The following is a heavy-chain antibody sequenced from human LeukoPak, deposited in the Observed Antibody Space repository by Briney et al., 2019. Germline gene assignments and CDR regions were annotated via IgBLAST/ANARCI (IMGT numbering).Heavy chain of an antibody. Sequence: SVKVSCKASGGTFSSYAISWVRQAPGQGLEWMGRIIPILGIANYAQKFQGRVTITADKSTSTAYMELSSLRSEDTAVYYCARDQWLLPLLYFDYWGQGTLVTVSS. CDR1: GGTFSSYA. D-gene: IGHD3-22*01. J-gene: IGHJ4*02. CDR2: IIPILGIA. CDR3: ARDQWLLPLLYFDY. V-gene: IGHV1-69*04.